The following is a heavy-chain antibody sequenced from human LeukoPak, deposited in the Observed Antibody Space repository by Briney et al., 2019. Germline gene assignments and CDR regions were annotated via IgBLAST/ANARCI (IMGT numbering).Heavy chain of an antibody. Sequence: GGSLRLSCAASGFTFSSYAMHWVRQAPGKGLEWVAVISYDGSNKYYADSVKGRFTISRDNSKNTLYLQMNSLRAEDTAVYYCARTKYYGDYVPSFDYWGQGTLVTVSS. CDR1: GFTFSSYA. J-gene: IGHJ4*02. CDR2: ISYDGSNK. V-gene: IGHV3-30-3*01. CDR3: ARTKYYGDYVPSFDY. D-gene: IGHD4-17*01.